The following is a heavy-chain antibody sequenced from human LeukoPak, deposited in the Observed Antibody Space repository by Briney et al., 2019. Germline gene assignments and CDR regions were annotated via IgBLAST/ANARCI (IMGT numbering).Heavy chain of an antibody. Sequence: KPGRSLRLSCAASGFTFSSYAMHWVRQAPGKGLEWVAVISYDGSNKYYADSVKGRFTISRDNSKNTLYLQMNSFRAEDTAVYYCAKVYFGPDYYIDVWGKGTTVTVSS. D-gene: IGHD3-10*01. CDR3: AKVYFGPDYYIDV. V-gene: IGHV3-30*04. CDR2: ISYDGSNK. J-gene: IGHJ6*03. CDR1: GFTFSSYA.